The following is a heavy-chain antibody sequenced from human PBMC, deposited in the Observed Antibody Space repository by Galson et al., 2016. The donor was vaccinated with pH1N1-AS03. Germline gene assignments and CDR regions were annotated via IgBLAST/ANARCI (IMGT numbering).Heavy chain of an antibody. Sequence: TCTVSSGSISSSSYYWGWIRQPPGKGLEWIASIYYLGYTYDNPSLKSRVTISVDTSKNQFSLRLSSVTAADTAVYYCARHSGVTTTVTNAFDIWGRGTMVTVSS. V-gene: IGHV4-39*07. CDR1: SGSISSSSYY. CDR2: IYYLGYT. D-gene: IGHD4-17*01. J-gene: IGHJ3*02. CDR3: ARHSGVTTTVTNAFDI.